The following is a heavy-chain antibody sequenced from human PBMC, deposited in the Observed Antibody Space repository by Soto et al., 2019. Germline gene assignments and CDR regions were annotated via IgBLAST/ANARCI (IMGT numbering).Heavy chain of an antibody. J-gene: IGHJ4*02. CDR2: MIPNSGTA. CDR1: GYTLTELS. CDR3: ARDRVRYYYDSSGYSSFDY. V-gene: IGHV1-8*01. Sequence: ASVKVSCKASGYTLTELSMHWVRQATGQGLEWMGWMIPNSGTANYAQKFQGRVTMTRNASTSTAYMELSSLRSEDTAVYYCARDRVRYYYDSSGYSSFDYWGQGTLVTVSS. D-gene: IGHD3-22*01.